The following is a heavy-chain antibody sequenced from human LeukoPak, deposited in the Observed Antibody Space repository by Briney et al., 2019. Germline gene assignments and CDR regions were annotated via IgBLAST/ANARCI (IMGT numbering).Heavy chain of an antibody. CDR2: IYTSGST. J-gene: IGHJ4*02. CDR1: GGSISSYY. V-gene: IGHV4-4*07. CDR3: ARATRWVPFDY. Sequence: PSETLSLTCTVSGGSISSYYWSWTRQPAGKGLDWIGRIYTSGSTNYNPSLKSRVTISVDKSKNQFSLKLSSVTAADTAVYYCARATRWVPFDYWGQGTLVTVSS. D-gene: IGHD4-23*01.